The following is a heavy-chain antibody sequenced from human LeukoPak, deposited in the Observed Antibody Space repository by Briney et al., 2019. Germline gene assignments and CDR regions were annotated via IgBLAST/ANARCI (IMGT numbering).Heavy chain of an antibody. Sequence: SETLSLTCTVSDGSISSYYWNWIRQPPGKGLEWIGSIYSSGSTNSNPSLKSRVTISVDTSKSQFSLKMTSVTAADTAVYYCARQGSGGRAFDIWGQGTMVTVSS. J-gene: IGHJ3*02. V-gene: IGHV4-59*08. CDR2: IYSSGST. CDR3: ARQGSGGRAFDI. D-gene: IGHD1-26*01. CDR1: DGSISSYY.